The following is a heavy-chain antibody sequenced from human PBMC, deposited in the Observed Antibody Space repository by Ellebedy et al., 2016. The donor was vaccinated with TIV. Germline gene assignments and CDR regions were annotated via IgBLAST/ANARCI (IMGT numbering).Heavy chain of an antibody. D-gene: IGHD5-12*01. V-gene: IGHV4-4*02. CDR2: IYESGST. CDR1: GGSISSTNW. J-gene: IGHJ2*01. Sequence: MPSETLSLTCAVSGGSISSTNWWSWVRQPPGKGLEWIGEIYESGSTNYNPSLKSRVTISVDKSKNHFSLKLTSVTAADSAVYYCARDLTSREGCSDYDPTHWYFDLWGRGTLVTVSS. CDR3: ARDLTSREGCSDYDPTHWYFDL.